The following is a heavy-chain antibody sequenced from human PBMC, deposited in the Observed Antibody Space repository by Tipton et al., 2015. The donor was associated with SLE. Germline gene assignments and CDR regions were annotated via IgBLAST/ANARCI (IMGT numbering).Heavy chain of an antibody. CDR1: GDSVSSNSAA. D-gene: IGHD5-12*01. Sequence: GLVKPSQTLSLTCAISGDSVSSNSAAWNWIRQSPSRGLEWLGRTYYRSKWYNDYALSVKSRLTINPDTSKDQFSLQLNFVSPEDTSVYYGARDPELRGYSGNHSAYYFDYWGQGTLVTVSS. J-gene: IGHJ4*02. CDR2: TYYRSKWYN. V-gene: IGHV6-1*01. CDR3: ARDPELRGYSGNHSAYYFDY.